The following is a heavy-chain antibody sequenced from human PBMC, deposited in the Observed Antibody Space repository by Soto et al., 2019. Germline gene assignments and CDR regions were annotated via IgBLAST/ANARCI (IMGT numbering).Heavy chain of an antibody. D-gene: IGHD3-16*01. CDR1: GGSISSGGYY. CDR3: ARVFGVGGMDV. V-gene: IGHV4-31*03. CDR2: IYYSGST. J-gene: IGHJ6*02. Sequence: QVQLQESGPGLVKPSQTLSLTCTVSGGSISSGGYYWSWIRQHPGKGLEWIGYIYYSGSTYYNPSLKCRVTISVDTAKTQCTLKLGSGTAADTAVYYCARVFGVGGMDVWGQGTTVTVSS.